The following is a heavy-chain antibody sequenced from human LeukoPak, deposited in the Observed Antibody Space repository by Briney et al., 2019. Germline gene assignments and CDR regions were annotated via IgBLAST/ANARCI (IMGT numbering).Heavy chain of an antibody. D-gene: IGHD6-13*01. Sequence: SVKVSCKASGGTFSSYAISWVRQAPGQGLEWMGGIIPIFGTANYAQKFQGRVTMTRDTSTSTVYMELSSLRSEDTAVYYCAGGRQLVSPLHHWGQGTLVTVSS. CDR2: IIPIFGTA. J-gene: IGHJ5*02. CDR3: AGGRQLVSPLHH. V-gene: IGHV1-69*05. CDR1: GGTFSSYA.